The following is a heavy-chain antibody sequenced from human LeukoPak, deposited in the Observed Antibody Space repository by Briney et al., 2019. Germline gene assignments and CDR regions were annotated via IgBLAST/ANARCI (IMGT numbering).Heavy chain of an antibody. CDR1: GGSISSGGYS. CDR2: IYHSGST. Sequence: SETLSLTCAVSGGSISSGGYSWSWIRQPPGKGLEWIGYIYHSGSTYYNPSLKSRVTISVDRSKNQFSLKLSSVTAADTAVYYCARANSQWLSFLHAFDIWGQGTVVTVSS. CDR3: ARANSQWLSFLHAFDI. D-gene: IGHD6-19*01. V-gene: IGHV4-30-2*01. J-gene: IGHJ3*02.